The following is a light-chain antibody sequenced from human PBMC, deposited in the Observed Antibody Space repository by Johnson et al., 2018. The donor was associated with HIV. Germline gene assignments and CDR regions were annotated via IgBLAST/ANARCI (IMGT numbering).Light chain of an antibody. CDR1: NSGDEY. CDR2: HDS. J-gene: IGLJ1*01. CDR3: GTWDSSLSASV. Sequence: VLTQPPSVSVSPGQTASITCSGDNSGDEYDCWYQQQPGQSPVLVIYHDSKRPSGLPDRFSGSKSGTSASLSLTGPQTGDEADYYCGTWDSSLSASVFGTGTTVTVL. V-gene: IGLV3-1*01.